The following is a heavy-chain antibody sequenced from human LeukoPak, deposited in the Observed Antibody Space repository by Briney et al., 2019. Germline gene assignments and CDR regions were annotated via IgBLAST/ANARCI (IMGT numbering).Heavy chain of an antibody. CDR1: GFTFSNYA. Sequence: PGGSLRLSCAASGFTFSNYAMHWVRQAPGTRREYVSAISSNGGSTYYANSVKGRFTISRDKSKNTVYLKMGSLRAEDMAVYSCARETRRGDAFDIWGQGTMVTVSS. D-gene: IGHD3-16*01. CDR3: ARETRRGDAFDI. J-gene: IGHJ3*02. CDR2: ISSNGGST. V-gene: IGHV3-64*01.